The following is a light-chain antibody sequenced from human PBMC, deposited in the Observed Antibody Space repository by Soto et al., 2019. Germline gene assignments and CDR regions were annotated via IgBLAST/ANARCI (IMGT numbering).Light chain of an antibody. CDR2: DAS. J-gene: IGKJ1*01. V-gene: IGKV1-5*01. CDR1: QSISSW. CDR3: QQYNIYPA. Sequence: DIQMTQSPSTLSASVGDRVTITCRASQSISSWLAWYQQKPGKAPKLLIYDASSWESGVPSRFSGSGSGTEFPLAISSLQPDDFATYYCQQYNIYPACGQETKVEIK.